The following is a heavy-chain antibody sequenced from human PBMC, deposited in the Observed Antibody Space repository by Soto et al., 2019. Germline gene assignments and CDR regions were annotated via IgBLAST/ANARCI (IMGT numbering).Heavy chain of an antibody. D-gene: IGHD3-16*02. CDR3: ARDPDTYYDYIWGSYPDR. CDR1: GFTFSTYG. V-gene: IGHV3-30*03. Sequence: QVQLVESGGCVVQPGRSLRLSCAASGFTFSTYGMHWVRQAPGKGLEWVAVISYDGSNKYYADSVKGRFTISRDNSKNTLYLQMNSLRAEDTAVFYCARDPDTYYDYIWGSYPDRWGQGTLVTVSS. J-gene: IGHJ5*02. CDR2: ISYDGSNK.